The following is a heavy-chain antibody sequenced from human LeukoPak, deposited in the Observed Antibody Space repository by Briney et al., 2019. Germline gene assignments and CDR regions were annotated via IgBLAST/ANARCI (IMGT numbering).Heavy chain of an antibody. CDR2: IWYDGSNK. D-gene: IGHD6-6*01. CDR3: ARVVPAVKGAYFDY. J-gene: IGHJ4*02. Sequence: PGRSLRLSCAASGFTFSSYGMHWVRQAPGKGLEWVAVIWYDGSNKYYADSVKGRFTISRDNSKNTLYLQMNSLRAEDTAVYYCARVVPAVKGAYFDYWGQGTLVTVSS. CDR1: GFTFSSYG. V-gene: IGHV3-33*01.